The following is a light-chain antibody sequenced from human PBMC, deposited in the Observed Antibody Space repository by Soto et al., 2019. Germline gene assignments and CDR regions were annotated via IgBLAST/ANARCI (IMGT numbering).Light chain of an antibody. J-gene: IGKJ1*01. CDR1: QSISSW. CDR3: QQYRSYST. V-gene: IGKV1-5*01. Sequence: DIQMTQFPSTQSASVGDRVIITCRASQSISSWLAWYQQKPGKAPNLLIYDASSLESGVPSRFSGSGSDTEFTLTIHSLHPDDFATYYCQQYRSYSTFGQGTKVDIK. CDR2: DAS.